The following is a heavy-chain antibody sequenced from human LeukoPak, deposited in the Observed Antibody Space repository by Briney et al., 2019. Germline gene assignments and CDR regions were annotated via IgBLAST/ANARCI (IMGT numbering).Heavy chain of an antibody. V-gene: IGHV3-30*09. J-gene: IGHJ5*02. D-gene: IGHD4-11*01. CDR3: ARGRAYTNSVNDRADL. Sequence: PGGSLRLSCAASGFTFSSYAMHWVRQAPGQGLEWGAAMSFDGTNKYYADSVKGRFAISRDNSKNTLSLEMNSLRVEDTAMYYCARGRAYTNSVNDRADLWGQGTLVTVSS. CDR2: MSFDGTNK. CDR1: GFTFSSYA.